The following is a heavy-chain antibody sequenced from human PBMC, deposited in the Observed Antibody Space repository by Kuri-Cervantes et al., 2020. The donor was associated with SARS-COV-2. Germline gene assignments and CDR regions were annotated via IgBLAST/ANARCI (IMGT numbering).Heavy chain of an antibody. D-gene: IGHD3-16*01. Sequence: GGSLRLSCAASGFTFSSYGMHWVRQAPGKGLEWVAFIRYDGSNKYYADSVKGRFTISRDNSKNTLYLQMNSLRAEDTAVYYCATAEILGGHYYYYMDVWGKGTTVTVSS. CDR3: ATAEILGGHYYYYMDV. J-gene: IGHJ6*03. CDR2: IRYDGSNK. CDR1: GFTFSSYG. V-gene: IGHV3-30*02.